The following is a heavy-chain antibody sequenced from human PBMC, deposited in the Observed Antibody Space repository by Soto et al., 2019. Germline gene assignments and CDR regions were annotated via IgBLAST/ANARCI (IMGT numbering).Heavy chain of an antibody. CDR1: GFTFSSYW. CDR2: IKQDGSEK. D-gene: IGHD3-22*01. J-gene: IGHJ6*02. CDR3: ARFYYDSSGYLPSPYYYYYGMDV. Sequence: GGSLRLSCAASGFTFSSYWMSWVRQAPGKGLEWVANIKQDGSEKYYVDSVKGRFTISRDNAKNSLYLQMNSLRAEDTAVYYCARFYYDSSGYLPSPYYYYYGMDVWGRGTTVTVS. V-gene: IGHV3-7*04.